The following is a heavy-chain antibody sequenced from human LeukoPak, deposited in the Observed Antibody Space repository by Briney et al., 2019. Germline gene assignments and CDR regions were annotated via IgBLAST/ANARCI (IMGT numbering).Heavy chain of an antibody. CDR2: INEDGSTT. D-gene: IGHD2-15*01. V-gene: IGHV3-74*01. CDR1: GFTFSSNW. J-gene: IGHJ5*02. Sequence: GGSLRLSCAASGFTFSSNWMHWVRQGPGKGLVWVSRINEDGSTTNYADSVKGRFTISRDNAKNTLYPQMNSLRAEDTAVYYCARDLAAPNWFDPWGQGTLVTVSS. CDR3: ARDLAAPNWFDP.